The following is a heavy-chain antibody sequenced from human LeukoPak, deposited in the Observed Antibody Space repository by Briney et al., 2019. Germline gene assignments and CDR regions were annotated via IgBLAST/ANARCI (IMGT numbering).Heavy chain of an antibody. D-gene: IGHD2-15*01. Sequence: GGSLRLFCAASGFTFSSYGMHWVRQAPGKGLEWVAVIWYDGSNKYYADSVKGRFTISRDNSKNTLYLQMNSLRAEDTAVYYCARELPYCSGGSCYSIYGMDVWGKGTTVTVSS. J-gene: IGHJ6*04. CDR3: ARELPYCSGGSCYSIYGMDV. V-gene: IGHV3-33*01. CDR1: GFTFSSYG. CDR2: IWYDGSNK.